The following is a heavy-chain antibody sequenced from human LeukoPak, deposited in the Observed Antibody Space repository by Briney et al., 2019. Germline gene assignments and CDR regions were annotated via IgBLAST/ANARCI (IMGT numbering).Heavy chain of an antibody. J-gene: IGHJ3*02. CDR2: MFYSGST. Sequence: PSDTLTLTCTVSGGPLSNYYWSWLRQPPGKGLEWIGYMFYSGSTNYNPSLKSRVTISVDASKNQFSLKLSSVTAADTAVYYCARYHVTPEAFDIWGQGTMVTVSS. V-gene: IGHV4-59*07. CDR3: ARYHVTPEAFDI. CDR1: GGPLSNYY. D-gene: IGHD2-21*02.